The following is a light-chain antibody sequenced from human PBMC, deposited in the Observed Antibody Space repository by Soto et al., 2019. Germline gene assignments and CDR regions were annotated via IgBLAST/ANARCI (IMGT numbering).Light chain of an antibody. CDR3: AAWDGSLNGGV. Sequence: QSVLTQAPSASGTPGQRVTISRSGSSSNIGSNTVSWYQQVPGTAPKLLIYSNDQRPSGVPDRFSGSKSGTSASLAIGGLQSEDEADYYCAAWDGSLNGGVFGGGTKLTVL. J-gene: IGLJ2*01. V-gene: IGLV1-44*01. CDR1: SSNIGSNT. CDR2: SND.